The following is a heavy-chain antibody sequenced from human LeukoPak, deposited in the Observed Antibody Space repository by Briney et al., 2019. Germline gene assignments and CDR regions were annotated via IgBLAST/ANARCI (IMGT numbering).Heavy chain of an antibody. D-gene: IGHD2-2*01. Sequence: GGPLRLSCAASKFTFSDYYMSWIRQAPGKGLELISYISSRGITIYYADSVKGRFTISRDNARNSLYLQMNSLRAEDTAIYYCARCGYIPAARDYYYMDVWGKGTTVTVSS. V-gene: IGHV3-11*04. CDR1: KFTFSDYY. CDR2: ISSRGITI. J-gene: IGHJ6*03. CDR3: ARCGYIPAARDYYYMDV.